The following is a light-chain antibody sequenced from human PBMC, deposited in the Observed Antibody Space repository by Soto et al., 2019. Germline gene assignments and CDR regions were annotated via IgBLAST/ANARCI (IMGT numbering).Light chain of an antibody. Sequence: QSALTQPASVSGSPGQSITISCTGTSSDVGAYNYVSWYQQYPGTAPKVMIYEVSSRPSGVSHRFSGSKSGNTASLTISGLQPEDEADYYCSSFTSRSTFNDVFGTGTKVTVL. CDR2: EVS. CDR1: SSDVGAYNY. V-gene: IGLV2-14*01. J-gene: IGLJ1*01. CDR3: SSFTSRSTFNDV.